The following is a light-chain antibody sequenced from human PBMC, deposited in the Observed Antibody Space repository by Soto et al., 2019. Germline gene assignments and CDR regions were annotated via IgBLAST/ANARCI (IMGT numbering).Light chain of an antibody. CDR1: QSVLYSSDNKNY. CDR2: WAS. Sequence: DIVMTQSPDSLAVSLGERATINCKSSQSVLYSSDNKNYLAWYQQKPGQPPRMVIYWASTRESGVPDRFSGSGSGTDFTLPISSLQAEDVAVYYCQQYYSTPFTFGPGTKVDI. V-gene: IGKV4-1*01. J-gene: IGKJ3*01. CDR3: QQYYSTPFT.